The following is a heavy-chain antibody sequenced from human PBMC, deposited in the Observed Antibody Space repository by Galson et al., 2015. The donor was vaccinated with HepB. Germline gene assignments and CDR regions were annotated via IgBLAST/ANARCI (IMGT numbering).Heavy chain of an antibody. D-gene: IGHD2-21*01. Sequence: SLRLSCAASGFTFSSYGMHWVRQAPGKGLEWVAVISYDGGDKYYADSVKGRFTISRDNSKNTLYLQMNSLRAEDTAVYYCANFIGSDADYYWGQGTLVTVSS. V-gene: IGHV3-30*18. J-gene: IGHJ4*02. CDR2: ISYDGGDK. CDR3: ANFIGSDADYY. CDR1: GFTFSSYG.